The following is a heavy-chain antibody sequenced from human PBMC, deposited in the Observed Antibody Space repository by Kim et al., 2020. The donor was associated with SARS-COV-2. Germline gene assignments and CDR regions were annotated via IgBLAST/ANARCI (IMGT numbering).Heavy chain of an antibody. J-gene: IGHJ4*02. CDR2: IYSGGST. CDR3: AREAFGDYGDYYLDY. Sequence: GGSLRLSCAASGFTVSSNYMSWVRQAPGKGLEWVSVIYSGGSTYYADSVKGRFTISRHNSKNTLYLQMNSLRAEDTAVYYCAREAFGDYGDYYLDYWGQGTLVTVSS. V-gene: IGHV3-53*04. CDR1: GFTVSSNY. D-gene: IGHD4-17*01.